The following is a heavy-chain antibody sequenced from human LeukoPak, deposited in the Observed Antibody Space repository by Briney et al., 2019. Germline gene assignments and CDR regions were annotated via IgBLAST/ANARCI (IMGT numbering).Heavy chain of an antibody. V-gene: IGHV4-39*01. CDR2: IYYSGST. Sequence: SETLSLTCTVSGVSIRSSSFYWGWIRQPPGKGLEWIGSIYYSGSTYYRPSLKSRVTMSVDTSKNQFSLRLSSVTAADTAVYYCARGLPWDLTISGTSTFDYWGQGSLVTVSS. CDR1: GVSIRSSSFY. D-gene: IGHD1-26*01. J-gene: IGHJ4*02. CDR3: ARGLPWDLTISGTSTFDY.